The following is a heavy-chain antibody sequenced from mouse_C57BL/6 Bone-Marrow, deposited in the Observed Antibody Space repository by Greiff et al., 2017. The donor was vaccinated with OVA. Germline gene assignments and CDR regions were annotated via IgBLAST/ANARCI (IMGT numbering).Heavy chain of an antibody. D-gene: IGHD4-1*01. V-gene: IGHV5-4*01. CDR1: GFTFSSYA. J-gene: IGHJ4*01. CDR3: ARDTLTGTRAMDY. Sequence: EVKLQESGGGLVKPGGSLKLSCAASGFTFSSYAMSWVRQTPEKRLEWVATISDGGSYTYYPDNVKGRFTISRDNAKNNLYLQMSHLKSEDTAMYYCARDTLTGTRAMDYWGQGTSVTVSS. CDR2: ISDGGSYT.